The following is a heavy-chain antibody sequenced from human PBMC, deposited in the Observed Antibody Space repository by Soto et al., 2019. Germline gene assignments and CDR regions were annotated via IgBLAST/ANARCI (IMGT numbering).Heavy chain of an antibody. V-gene: IGHV3-64D*06. CDR2: ISSNGGST. D-gene: IGHD3-22*01. Sequence: GGSLRLSCSASGFTFSSYGMHWVRQAPGKGLEYVSAISSNGGSTYYADSVKGRFTISRDNSKNTLYLQMSSLRAEDTAVYYCVKDVEYYDSSGYTYDAFDIWGQGTMVTVSS. CDR3: VKDVEYYDSSGYTYDAFDI. J-gene: IGHJ3*02. CDR1: GFTFSSYG.